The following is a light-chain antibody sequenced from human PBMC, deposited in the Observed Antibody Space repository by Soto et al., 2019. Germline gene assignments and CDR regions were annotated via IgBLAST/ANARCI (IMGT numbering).Light chain of an antibody. CDR1: QSVSNNY. V-gene: IGKV3-20*01. J-gene: IGKJ1*01. CDR3: QQYGSSPRT. CDR2: GAS. Sequence: EMVLTQSPGTLSLSPGERATLSCRASQSVSNNYLAWYQQKPGQAPRLLIYGASSRATGIPDRFSGSGAGTDFTLTISRLETEDFAVYYCQQYGSSPRTFGQGTKVEIK.